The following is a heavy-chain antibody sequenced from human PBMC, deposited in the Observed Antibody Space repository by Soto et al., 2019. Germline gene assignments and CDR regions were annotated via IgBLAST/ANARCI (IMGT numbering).Heavy chain of an antibody. J-gene: IGHJ5*02. V-gene: IGHV3-33*01. CDR1: GFTFSSYG. CDR2: IWYDGSNK. CDR3: ARESGALTVTRYNWFDP. D-gene: IGHD4-4*01. Sequence: QVQLVESGGGVVQPGRSLRLSCAASGFTFSSYGMHWVRQAPGKGLDWVAVIWYDGSNKYYADSVKGRFTISRDNSKNTLYLQMNSLRAEDTAVYYCARESGALTVTRYNWFDPRGQGTLVTVSS.